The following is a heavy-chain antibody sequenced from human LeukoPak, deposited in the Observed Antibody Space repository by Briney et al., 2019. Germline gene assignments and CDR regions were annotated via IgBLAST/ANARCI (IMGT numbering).Heavy chain of an antibody. V-gene: IGHV3-13*01. CDR2: ISSAGDT. CDR3: AKDGERRDRSGYYDY. J-gene: IGHJ4*02. Sequence: GGSLRLSCAASGFTFSSSDIHWVRQPTGKGLEWVSVISSAGDTYYSGSVEGRFTISRENANNSLYLQMNSLRAGDTAVYYCAKDGERRDRSGYYDYWGQGTLVTVSS. D-gene: IGHD3-22*01. CDR1: GFTFSSSD.